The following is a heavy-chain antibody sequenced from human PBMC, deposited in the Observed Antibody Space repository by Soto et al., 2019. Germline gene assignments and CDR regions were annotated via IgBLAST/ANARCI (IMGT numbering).Heavy chain of an antibody. Sequence: LRLSCAASGFTFSNYAMTWVRQAPGKGLEWVSAISGSGGSTYYADSVKGRFTISRDNSKNTLYLRMNSLRAEDTAVFYCAKDRAIRPGSDFDYWGQGTQVTVSS. CDR2: ISGSGGST. V-gene: IGHV3-23*01. CDR1: GFTFSNYA. CDR3: AKDRAIRPGSDFDY. D-gene: IGHD3-9*01. J-gene: IGHJ4*02.